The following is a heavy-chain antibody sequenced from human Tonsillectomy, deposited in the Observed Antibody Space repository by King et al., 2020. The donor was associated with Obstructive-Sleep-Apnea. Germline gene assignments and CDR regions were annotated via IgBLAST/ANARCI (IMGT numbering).Heavy chain of an antibody. CDR1: GYTFSSAE. Sequence: VQLVESGAEVQKPGASVKVSCKASGYTFSSAEIHWVRQAPGQGLEWMGWMNPNSGNTAYVQKFQGRVTMTRNPSINTAYMELSSLRSTDTAVYFCARGSSRSFDIWGQGTLVTVS. CDR3: ARGSSRSFDI. D-gene: IGHD6-13*01. V-gene: IGHV1-8*01. J-gene: IGHJ4*02. CDR2: MNPNSGNT.